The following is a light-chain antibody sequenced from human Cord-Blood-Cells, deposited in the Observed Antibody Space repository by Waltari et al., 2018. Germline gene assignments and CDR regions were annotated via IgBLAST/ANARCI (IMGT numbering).Light chain of an antibody. V-gene: IGKV1-39*01. CDR2: AAS. CDR1: QSISSY. J-gene: IGKJ1*01. Sequence: DIQMTQSPSSLSASVGDRVTITCRASQSISSYLNWYQQKPGKAPKLLIYAASSLQSGVPSRFGGSGSGTDFTLTISSLQPEDFATYYCQQSYRTFGQGTKVEIK. CDR3: QQSYRT.